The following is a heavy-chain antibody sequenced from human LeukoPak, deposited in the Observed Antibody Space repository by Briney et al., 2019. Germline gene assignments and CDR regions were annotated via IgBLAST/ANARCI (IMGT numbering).Heavy chain of an antibody. D-gene: IGHD3-10*01. CDR1: GVTFSNAW. CDR2: IKSRADGGTT. Sequence: GGSPRLSRAASGVTFSNAWMSWARPAPGQGLELVGRIKSRADGGTTDYAASVKGRFTISRDDSRDALFLQMNNLQTEDTAVYYCLVVRVRGANWFDPWGEGTLVNVCS. V-gene: IGHV3-15*01. CDR3: LVVRVRGANWFDP. J-gene: IGHJ5*02.